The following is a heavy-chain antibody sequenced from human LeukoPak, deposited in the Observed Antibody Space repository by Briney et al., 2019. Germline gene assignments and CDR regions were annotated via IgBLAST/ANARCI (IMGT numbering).Heavy chain of an antibody. CDR3: ARTYDSSGYYLGAFDI. J-gene: IGHJ3*02. V-gene: IGHV4-59*01. Sequence: SETLSLTCTVSGGSISSYYWSWIRQPPGKGLEWIGYIYYSGSTNYNPSFKSRVTISVDTSKNQFSLKLSSVTAADTAVYYCARTYDSSGYYLGAFDIWGQGTMVTVSS. D-gene: IGHD3-22*01. CDR1: GGSISSYY. CDR2: IYYSGST.